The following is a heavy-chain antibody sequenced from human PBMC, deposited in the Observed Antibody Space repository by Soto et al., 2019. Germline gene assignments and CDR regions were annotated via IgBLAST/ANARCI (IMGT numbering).Heavy chain of an antibody. Sequence: GGSLRLSCAASGFTVSSNYMSWVRQAPGKGLEWVSVIYSGGSTYYADSVKGRFTISRDNSKNTLYLQMNSLRAEDTAVYYCARHTLPRGSGWYPFDYWGQGTLVTVSS. D-gene: IGHD6-19*01. J-gene: IGHJ4*02. CDR2: IYSGGST. CDR3: ARHTLPRGSGWYPFDY. V-gene: IGHV3-53*01. CDR1: GFTVSSNY.